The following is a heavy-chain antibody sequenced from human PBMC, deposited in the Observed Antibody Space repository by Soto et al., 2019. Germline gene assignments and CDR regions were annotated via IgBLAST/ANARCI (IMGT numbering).Heavy chain of an antibody. D-gene: IGHD6-13*01. J-gene: IGHJ4*02. CDR3: ARVVSSSWFMDY. CDR2: ISSSGGTI. CDR1: GFTFSGYS. Sequence: LTCAASGFTFSGYSMNWVRQAPGKGLEWVSYISSSGGTIYYADSVKGRFTFSRDNAKNSLTLQMNSLRAEDTAVYYCARVVSSSWFMDYWGQGTLVTVSS. V-gene: IGHV3-48*01.